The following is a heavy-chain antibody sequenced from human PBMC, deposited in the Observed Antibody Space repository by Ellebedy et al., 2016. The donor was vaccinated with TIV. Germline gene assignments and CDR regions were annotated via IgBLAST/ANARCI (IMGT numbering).Heavy chain of an antibody. CDR2: IHTGGDT. CDR3: ARRITGTYGDDALDI. CDR1: GFTVSYTY. V-gene: IGHV3-53*01. J-gene: IGHJ3*02. Sequence: GGSLRLSCAASGFTVSYTYMSWVRQAPGKGLEWVLVIHTGGDTYYADSVKVRFTISRDSSKNTLYLQMNSLRAEDTAVYYCARRITGTYGDDALDIWGQGTMVTVSS. D-gene: IGHD1-20*01.